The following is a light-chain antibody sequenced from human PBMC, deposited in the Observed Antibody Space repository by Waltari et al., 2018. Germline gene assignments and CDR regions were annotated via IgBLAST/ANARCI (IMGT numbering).Light chain of an antibody. Sequence: QSVLTQPPSVSGAPGQRVTISCTGSSSNIGAGNDVHWYQQLPGSAPKLLIAANTTRPAGVPCRFSGSKSGTSASLAITGLQAEDEGDYYCQSFDNSLSVPYVFGTGTKVTVL. V-gene: IGLV1-40*01. CDR2: ANT. J-gene: IGLJ1*01. CDR3: QSFDNSLSVPYV. CDR1: SSNIGAGND.